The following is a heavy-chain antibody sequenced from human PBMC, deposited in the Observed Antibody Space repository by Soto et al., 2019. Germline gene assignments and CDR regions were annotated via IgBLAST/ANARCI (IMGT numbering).Heavy chain of an antibody. CDR1: GYSISSGYY. Sequence: SETLSLTCTVSGYSISSGYYWGWIRQPPGKGLEWIGSIYHSGSTYYNSSLKSRVTISVDTSKNQFSLKLSSVTAADTAVYYCAGTLPSRDGYNLGDAFDIWGQGTMVTVSS. D-gene: IGHD5-12*01. CDR3: AGTLPSRDGYNLGDAFDI. CDR2: IYHSGST. J-gene: IGHJ3*02. V-gene: IGHV4-38-2*02.